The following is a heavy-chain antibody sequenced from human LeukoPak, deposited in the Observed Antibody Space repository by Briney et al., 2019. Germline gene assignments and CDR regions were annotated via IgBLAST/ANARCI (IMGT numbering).Heavy chain of an antibody. CDR2: INPNSGDT. D-gene: IGHD6-6*01. V-gene: IGHV1-2*02. CDR3: ARDRDSSSSFDY. J-gene: IGHJ4*02. CDR1: GYTFTGHY. Sequence: ASVKVSCKASGYTFTGHYLHWVRQAPGQGLEWMGWINPNSGDTTYAQKFQGRVTMTRDTSISTVYMELTSLTSDDTAVYYCARDRDSSSSFDYWGQGPLVTVSS.